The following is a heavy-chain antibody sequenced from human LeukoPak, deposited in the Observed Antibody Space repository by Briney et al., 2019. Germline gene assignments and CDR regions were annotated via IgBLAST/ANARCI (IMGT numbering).Heavy chain of an antibody. J-gene: IGHJ5*02. D-gene: IGHD3-10*01. CDR1: GGSISSYY. CDR2: IYYSGST. Sequence: SETLSLTCTVSGGSISSYYWSWIRQPPGKGLEWIGYIYYSGSTNYNPSLKSRVTMSVDTSKNQFSLKLSSVTAADTAVYYCARATYYYGSHRFDPWGQGTLVTVSS. V-gene: IGHV4-59*12. CDR3: ARATYYYGSHRFDP.